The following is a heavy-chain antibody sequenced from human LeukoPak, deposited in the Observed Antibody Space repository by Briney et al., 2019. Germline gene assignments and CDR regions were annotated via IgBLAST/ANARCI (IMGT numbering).Heavy chain of an antibody. Sequence: SETLSLTCTVSGYSISSGYYWGWIRQPPGKGLEWIGSIYYSGSTNYNPSLKSRVTISVDTSKNQFSLKLSSVTAADTAVYYCARIGWGSTSSHYFDYWGQGTLVTVSS. J-gene: IGHJ4*02. D-gene: IGHD2-2*01. CDR1: GYSISSGYY. V-gene: IGHV4-38-2*02. CDR2: IYYSGST. CDR3: ARIGWGSTSSHYFDY.